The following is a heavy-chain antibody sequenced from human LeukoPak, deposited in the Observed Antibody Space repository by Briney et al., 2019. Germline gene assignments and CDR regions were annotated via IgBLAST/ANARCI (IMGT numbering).Heavy chain of an antibody. CDR1: GFTFSSYG. D-gene: IGHD6-19*01. J-gene: IGHJ4*02. V-gene: IGHV3-33*06. Sequence: PGGSLRLSCAASGFTFSSYGMHWVRQAPGKGLEWVAVIWYDGSNKYYADSVKGRFTISRDNSKNTLHLQMNSLGAEDTAVYYCAKAPGRYSSGWYVNWGQGTLATVSS. CDR2: IWYDGSNK. CDR3: AKAPGRYSSGWYVN.